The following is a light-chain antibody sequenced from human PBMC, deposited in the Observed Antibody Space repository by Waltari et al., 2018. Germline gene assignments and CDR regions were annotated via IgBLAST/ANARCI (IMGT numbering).Light chain of an antibody. J-gene: IGKJ1*01. Sequence: DIVMTQSPDSLAVSPGERATINCKSSQSVLYSSNNKNYLAWYQQKPGQRPKLLIYWASTRESGVPDRFSGSGSGTDFTLTISSLQAEDVAVYYCQQYYSTLWTFGQGTKVEIK. V-gene: IGKV4-1*01. CDR2: WAS. CDR3: QQYYSTLWT. CDR1: QSVLYSSNNKNY.